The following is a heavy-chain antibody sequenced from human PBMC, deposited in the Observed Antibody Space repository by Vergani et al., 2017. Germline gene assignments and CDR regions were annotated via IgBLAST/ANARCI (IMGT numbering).Heavy chain of an antibody. CDR2: VNHGGST. J-gene: IGHJ4*02. Sequence: QVQLQEWGAGLLKTSETLSLTCGVSGGYFSDYYWSWIRQAPGMGLEWIGEVNHGGSTNYNPSLKSRVSISVDTSKNQFSLQLTSVTAADSALYFCASIARAPTRRNPPPDYWGQGILVTVSS. D-gene: IGHD3-16*02. CDR1: GGYFSDYY. CDR3: ASIARAPTRRNPPPDY. V-gene: IGHV4-34*01.